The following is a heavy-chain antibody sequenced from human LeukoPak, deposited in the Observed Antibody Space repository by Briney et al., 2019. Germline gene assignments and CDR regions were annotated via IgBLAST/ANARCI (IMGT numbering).Heavy chain of an antibody. J-gene: IGHJ4*02. Sequence: GGSLRLSCAASGFTFSSYAMSWVRQAPGKGLEWVSAISGSGGSTYYADSVKGRFTISRDNSKNTLYLQMDSLGAEDTAVYYCAKGVWFGESTAFDYWGQGTLVTVSS. CDR3: AKGVWFGESTAFDY. CDR2: ISGSGGST. V-gene: IGHV3-23*01. D-gene: IGHD3-10*01. CDR1: GFTFSSYA.